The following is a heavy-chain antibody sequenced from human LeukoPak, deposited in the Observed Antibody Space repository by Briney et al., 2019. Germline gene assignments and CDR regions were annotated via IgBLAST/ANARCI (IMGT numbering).Heavy chain of an antibody. Sequence: PGGSLRLSCAASGFTFSDYYMSWIRQAPGKGLEWVSYISSSGSTIYYADSVRGRFTISRDNAKNSLYLQMNSLRAEDTAVYYCAKLVGYSDPFDYWGQGTLVTVSS. CDR2: ISSSGSTI. CDR1: GFTFSDYY. J-gene: IGHJ4*02. D-gene: IGHD2-8*02. V-gene: IGHV3-11*04. CDR3: AKLVGYSDPFDY.